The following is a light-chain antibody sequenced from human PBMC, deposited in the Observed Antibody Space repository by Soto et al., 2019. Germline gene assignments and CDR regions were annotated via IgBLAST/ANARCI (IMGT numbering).Light chain of an antibody. CDR3: QQYGSSPAT. J-gene: IGKJ1*01. CDR2: GAS. Sequence: EIVLTQSPGTLSLSPGERATLSCRASQSVSSSCLAWYQQKPGQAPRLLIYGASSRVTGIPDRFSGSGSGTDFTLTISRLEPEDFAVYYCQQYGSSPATFGQGTKVDIK. V-gene: IGKV3-20*01. CDR1: QSVSSSC.